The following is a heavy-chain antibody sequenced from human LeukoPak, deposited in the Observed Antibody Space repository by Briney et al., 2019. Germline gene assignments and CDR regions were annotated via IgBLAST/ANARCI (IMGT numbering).Heavy chain of an antibody. CDR1: GFTFSSYA. CDR2: ISGSGGST. D-gene: IGHD3-3*01. J-gene: IGHJ4*02. V-gene: IGHV3-23*01. Sequence: HAGGSLRLSCAASGFTFSSYAMSWVRQAPGKGLEWVSAISGSGGSTYYADSVKGRFTISRDNSKNTLYLQMNSLRAEDTAVYYCAKGTYYDFWSGYPLPYYFDYWGQGTLVTVSS. CDR3: AKGTYYDFWSGYPLPYYFDY.